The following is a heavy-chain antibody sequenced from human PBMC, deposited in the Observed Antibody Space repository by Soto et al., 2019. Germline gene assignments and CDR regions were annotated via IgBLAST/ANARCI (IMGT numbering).Heavy chain of an antibody. Sequence: SETLSLTCTISGDSMSSYYWSWLRQPPGKGLDWIGFTFYSVSTHYTPSLKGRITISGDTSKNQISLKLTSVTAADTAVYYCARMRLGGGYRLDSCGQGILVTVSS. J-gene: IGHJ4*02. D-gene: IGHD3-16*02. CDR2: TFYSVST. CDR3: ARMRLGGGYRLDS. CDR1: GDSMSSYY. V-gene: IGHV4-59*01.